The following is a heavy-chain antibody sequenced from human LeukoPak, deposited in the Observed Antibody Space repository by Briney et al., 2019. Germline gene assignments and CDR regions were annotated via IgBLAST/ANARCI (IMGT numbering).Heavy chain of an antibody. CDR1: GFTFSGSD. J-gene: IGHJ3*02. Sequence: PGGSLRLSCAASGFTFSGSDMHWVRQASGKGLEWVGRIRSKANSYATAYAASVKGRFTISRDDSKNTAYLQMNSLKTEDTAVYYCARRGDGYGAFDIWGQGTMVTVSS. CDR2: IRSKANSYAT. CDR3: ARRGDGYGAFDI. V-gene: IGHV3-73*01. D-gene: IGHD5-24*01.